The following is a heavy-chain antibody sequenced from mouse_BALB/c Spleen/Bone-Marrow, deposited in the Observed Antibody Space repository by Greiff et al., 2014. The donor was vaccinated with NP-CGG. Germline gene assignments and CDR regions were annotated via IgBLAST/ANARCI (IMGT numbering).Heavy chain of an antibody. CDR1: GFSLTSYG. CDR3: ARYYYGFLDY. D-gene: IGHD1-2*01. CDR2: IWAGGST. J-gene: IGHJ2*01. V-gene: IGHV2-9*02. Sequence: VKLVESGPGLVAPSQSLSIACTVSGFSLTSYGVHWVRQPPGKGLEWLGVIWAGGSTNYNSTLMSRLSISKDNSKSQLFLKMNSLQTDDTAMYYCARYYYGFLDYWGQGTTLTVSS.